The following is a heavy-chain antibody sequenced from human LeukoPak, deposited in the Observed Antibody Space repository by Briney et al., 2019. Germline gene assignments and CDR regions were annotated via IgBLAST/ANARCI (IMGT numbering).Heavy chain of an antibody. CDR1: GFTFSSYS. J-gene: IGHJ4*02. Sequence: GESLRLSCAASGFTFSSYSMTWVRQAPGKGLDWVSSIIRSSTYIYYADSVKGPFTISRDDAKNSLYLQMNSLRAEDTAVYYCAREEYSSGTVIDYWGQGTLVTVSS. V-gene: IGHV3-21*01. CDR2: IIRSSTYI. CDR3: AREEYSSGTVIDY. D-gene: IGHD6-19*01.